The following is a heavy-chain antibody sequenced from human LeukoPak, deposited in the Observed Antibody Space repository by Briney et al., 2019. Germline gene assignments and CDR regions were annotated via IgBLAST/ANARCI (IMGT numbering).Heavy chain of an antibody. CDR1: GFSVSTNY. J-gene: IGHJ4*02. V-gene: IGHV3-9*03. CDR2: ISWNSGTV. Sequence: PGGSLRLSCAASGFSVSTNYMSWVRKAPGKGLEWVSGISWNSGTVGYADSVKGRFTISRDNAKNSLYLQMNRLRAEDMALYYCAKDISSLATAGYYFDYWGQGTLVTVSS. D-gene: IGHD3-3*02. CDR3: AKDISSLATAGYYFDY.